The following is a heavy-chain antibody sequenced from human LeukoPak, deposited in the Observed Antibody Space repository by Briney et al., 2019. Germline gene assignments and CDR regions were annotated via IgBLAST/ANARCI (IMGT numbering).Heavy chain of an antibody. Sequence: GASVKVSCKASGYTFTSYGISWVRQAPGQGLEWMGWISAYNGNTNYAQKLQGRVTMTTDTSTSTAYMELRSLRSDDTAVYYCASALSGSFKMDAFDIWGQGTMVTVSS. CDR2: ISAYNGNT. CDR3: ASALSGSFKMDAFDI. D-gene: IGHD1-26*01. V-gene: IGHV1-18*01. J-gene: IGHJ3*02. CDR1: GYTFTSYG.